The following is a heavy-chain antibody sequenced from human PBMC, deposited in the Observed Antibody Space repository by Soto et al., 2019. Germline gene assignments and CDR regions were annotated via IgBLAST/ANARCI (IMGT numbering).Heavy chain of an antibody. V-gene: IGHV4-31*03. CDR2: IYYSGST. CDR1: GGSISSGGYY. CDR3: ARTSAGYTYIGAFDY. J-gene: IGHJ4*02. D-gene: IGHD5-12*01. Sequence: QVQLQESGPGLVKPSQTLSLTCTVSGGSISSGGYYWSWIRQHPGKGLEWIGYIYYSGSTYYNPSLKSRVTISVDTSKNQCALKLSSVTAADTAVYYCARTSAGYTYIGAFDYWGQGTLVTVSS.